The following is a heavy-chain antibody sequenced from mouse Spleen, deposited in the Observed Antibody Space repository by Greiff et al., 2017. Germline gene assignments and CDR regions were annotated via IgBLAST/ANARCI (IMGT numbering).Heavy chain of an antibody. CDR1: GFTFSSYY. V-gene: IGHV5-12-1*01. Sequence: EVQRVESGGGLVKLGGSLKLSCAASGFTFSSYYMSWVRQTPEKRLEWVATISSGGGSTYYPDSVKGRFTISRDNAKNTLYLQMSSLNSEDTAVYYCARARDYAMDYWGQGTSVTVSS. CDR3: ARARDYAMDY. CDR2: ISSGGGST. J-gene: IGHJ4*01.